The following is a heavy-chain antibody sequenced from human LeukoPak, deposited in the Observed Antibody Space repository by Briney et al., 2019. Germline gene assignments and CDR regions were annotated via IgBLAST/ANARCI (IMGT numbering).Heavy chain of an antibody. Sequence: GGSLRLSCAASGFTVSSNYMSWVRQAPGKGLEWVAVISYDGSNKYYADSVKGRFTISRDNSKNTLYLQMNSLRAEDTAVYYCARTLLFGTRAFDIWGQGTMVTVSS. V-gene: IGHV3-30-3*01. J-gene: IGHJ3*02. D-gene: IGHD2-21*01. CDR2: ISYDGSNK. CDR3: ARTLLFGTRAFDI. CDR1: GFTVSSNY.